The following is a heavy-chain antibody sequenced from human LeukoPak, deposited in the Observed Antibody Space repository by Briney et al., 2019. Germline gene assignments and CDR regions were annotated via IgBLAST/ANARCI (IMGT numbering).Heavy chain of an antibody. CDR1: GGSICSGGYY. CDR2: IYHSGST. Sequence: SEPLSLTCTVSGGSICSGGYYGRWIRQPPGKGLEWIGYIYHSGSTYYNPSLKSRVTISVDRSKNQFSLKLSSVTAADTAVYYCARDSGLEATGIDYWGQGTLVTVSS. J-gene: IGHJ4*02. D-gene: IGHD3-10*01. V-gene: IGHV4-30-2*01. CDR3: ARDSGLEATGIDY.